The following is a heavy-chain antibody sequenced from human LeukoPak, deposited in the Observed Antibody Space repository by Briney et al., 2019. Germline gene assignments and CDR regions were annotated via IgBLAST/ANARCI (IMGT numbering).Heavy chain of an antibody. D-gene: IGHD3-10*01. CDR2: IRYDGSNK. CDR1: GFTFSSYG. CDR3: ANYGSGSYDFDY. Sequence: GGSLRLSCAASGFTFSSYGMHWVRQAPGKGLEWVAFIRYDGSNKYYADSVKGRFTISRDNSKNTLYLQMNSLRAEDTAVYYCANYGSGSYDFDYWGQGTLVTVSS. V-gene: IGHV3-30*02. J-gene: IGHJ4*02.